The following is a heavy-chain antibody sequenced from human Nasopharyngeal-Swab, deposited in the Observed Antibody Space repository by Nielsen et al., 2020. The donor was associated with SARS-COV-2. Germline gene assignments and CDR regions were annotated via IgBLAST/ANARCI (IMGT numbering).Heavy chain of an antibody. V-gene: IGHV4-34*01. CDR3: ARRSGQRWDYWYFDL. J-gene: IGHJ2*01. CDR2: INHIGST. Sequence: SETLSPTCAVYGGSFSGYYWSWIRQPPGKGLEWIGEINHIGSTNSTPSLKSLVTISVHTSKNQFSLKLSSVTAADTAVYYCARRSGQRWDYWYFDLWGRGTLVTVSS. CDR1: GGSFSGYY. D-gene: IGHD4-23*01.